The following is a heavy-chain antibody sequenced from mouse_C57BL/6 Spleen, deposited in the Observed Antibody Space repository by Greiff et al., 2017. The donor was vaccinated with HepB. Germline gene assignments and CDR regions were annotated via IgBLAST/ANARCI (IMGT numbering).Heavy chain of an antibody. CDR2: ISSGSSTI. D-gene: IGHD4-1*01. J-gene: IGHJ4*01. Sequence: EVQGVESGGGLVKPGGSLKLSCAASGFTFSDYGMHWVRQAPEKGLEWVAYISSGSSTIYYSDTVKGRFTISRDNAKDTLSLQMTSLRYEDTAMYYCARLTGKDAMDYWGQGTSVTVSS. V-gene: IGHV5-17*01. CDR1: GFTFSDYG. CDR3: ARLTGKDAMDY.